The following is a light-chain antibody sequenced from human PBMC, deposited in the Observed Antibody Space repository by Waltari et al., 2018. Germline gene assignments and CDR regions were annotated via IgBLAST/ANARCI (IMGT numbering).Light chain of an antibody. J-gene: IGKJ3*01. Sequence: TCRASQDMSYWVAWYQQKRGKGHNLLIYAASSLQRGVRSSFNGSGSGTDFTLTISSLQPEDFATYYCQQAKSFPSSFGPGTKGEIK. V-gene: IGKV1-12*01. CDR3: QQAKSFPSS. CDR2: AAS. CDR1: QDMSYW.